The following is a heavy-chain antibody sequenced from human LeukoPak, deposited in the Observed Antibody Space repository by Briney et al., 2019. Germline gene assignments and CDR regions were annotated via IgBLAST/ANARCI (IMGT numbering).Heavy chain of an antibody. CDR3: ASDRGYSGYDY. CDR1: GYTFTGYY. V-gene: IGHV1-2*02. CDR2: INSNSGAT. J-gene: IGHJ4*02. D-gene: IGHD5-12*01. Sequence: ASVKVSCKASGYTFTGYYMHWVRQAPGQGLEWMGWINSNSGATHDAQKFQGRVTMTRDTSISTAYMELSRLRSDDTAVYYCASDRGYSGYDYWGQGTLVTVSS.